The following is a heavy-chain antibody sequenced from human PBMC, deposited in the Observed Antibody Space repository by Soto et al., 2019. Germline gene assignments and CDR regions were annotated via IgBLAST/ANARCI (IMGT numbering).Heavy chain of an antibody. Sequence: QVQLQESGPGLVKPSQTLSLTCTVSGGSISSGGYYWSWIRQHPGKGLEWIGYIYYSGSTYYNPSLKSRVTISVDTSNNQFSLKLSSVTAADTAVYYCARDTQRIYYYGMDVWGQGTTVTVSS. D-gene: IGHD2-15*01. CDR2: IYYSGST. J-gene: IGHJ6*02. CDR1: GGSISSGGYY. V-gene: IGHV4-31*03. CDR3: ARDTQRIYYYGMDV.